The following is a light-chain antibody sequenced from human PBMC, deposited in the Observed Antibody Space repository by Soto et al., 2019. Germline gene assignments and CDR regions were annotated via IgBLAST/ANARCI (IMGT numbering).Light chain of an antibody. CDR2: TVS. Sequence: DVVMSQSPLSLPVTLGQPASISCRSSQSLVYSDGNTYLNWFQQRPGQPPRRLIFTVSKRDSGVTDRFSGSGSGTDFTLKISRVEAEDVGVYYCLQGTHWPLTFGQGTRLEIK. CDR1: QSLVYSDGNTY. V-gene: IGKV2-30*01. J-gene: IGKJ5*01. CDR3: LQGTHWPLT.